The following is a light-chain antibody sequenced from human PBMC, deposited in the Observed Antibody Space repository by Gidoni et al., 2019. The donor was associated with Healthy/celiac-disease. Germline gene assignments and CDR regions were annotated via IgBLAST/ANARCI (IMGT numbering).Light chain of an antibody. CDR2: DAS. CDR3: QQRSNWPGT. Sequence: PATLSLSPGERATLSCRASQSVSSYLAWYQQKPGQAPRLLIYDASNRATGIPARFSGSGSGTDFTLTISSLEPEDFAVYYCQQRSNWPGTFGGGTKVEIK. J-gene: IGKJ4*01. V-gene: IGKV3-11*01. CDR1: QSVSSY.